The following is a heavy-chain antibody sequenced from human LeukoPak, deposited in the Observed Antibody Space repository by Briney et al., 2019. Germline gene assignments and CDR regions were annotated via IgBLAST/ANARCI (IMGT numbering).Heavy chain of an antibody. D-gene: IGHD5-24*01. Sequence: GESLKISCKGLGYSFSSHWNAWVRQRPGKGLEWMGIIYPGGSETRYDPSFQGQVTISADSSTSTAYLQWSSLRASDTAMYYCARASRDGYNQNFDHWGQGTLVTVSS. CDR2: IYPGGSET. J-gene: IGHJ4*02. CDR1: GYSFSSHW. V-gene: IGHV5-51*01. CDR3: ARASRDGYNQNFDH.